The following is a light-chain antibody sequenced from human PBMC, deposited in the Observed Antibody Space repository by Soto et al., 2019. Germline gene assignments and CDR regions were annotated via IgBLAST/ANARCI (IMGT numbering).Light chain of an antibody. J-gene: IGKJ3*01. CDR1: QSVSSSY. Sequence: DILLTQSPGTLSLSPGDRATLSCRASQSVSSSYLAWYQHKPGQAPRLLIYGASSRATGVPDRFSGSGSGTDFTLTISRLEPEDFAVYYCQRYGSSPLFTFGPGTKVDIK. V-gene: IGKV3-20*01. CDR3: QRYGSSPLFT. CDR2: GAS.